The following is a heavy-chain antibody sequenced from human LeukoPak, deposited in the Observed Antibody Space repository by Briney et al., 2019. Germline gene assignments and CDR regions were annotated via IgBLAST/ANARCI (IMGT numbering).Heavy chain of an antibody. J-gene: IGHJ4*02. CDR2: ISYDGSNK. V-gene: IGHV3-30-3*01. Sequence: PGGSLRLSCAASGFTFSSYAMHWVRQAPGKGLEWVAVISYDGSNKYYADSVKGRFTISRDNSKNTLYLQMNSLRAEDTAVYYCATWGYYDFWSGSPFDYWGQGTLVTVSS. CDR1: GFTFSSYA. D-gene: IGHD3-3*01. CDR3: ATWGYYDFWSGSPFDY.